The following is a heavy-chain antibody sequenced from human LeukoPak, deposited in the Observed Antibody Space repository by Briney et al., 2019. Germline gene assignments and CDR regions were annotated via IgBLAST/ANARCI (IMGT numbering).Heavy chain of an antibody. CDR2: IFSGGTT. Sequence: GGSLRLSCAASGFTVSSNYMSWVRQAPGKGLEWVSVIFSGGTTYYADSVKGRFTISRHNSENTLYLQMNSLRGEDTPVYYCARGVLGYSYGFDYWGQGTLVTVSS. CDR3: ARGVLGYSYGFDY. V-gene: IGHV3-53*04. CDR1: GFTVSSNY. D-gene: IGHD5-18*01. J-gene: IGHJ4*02.